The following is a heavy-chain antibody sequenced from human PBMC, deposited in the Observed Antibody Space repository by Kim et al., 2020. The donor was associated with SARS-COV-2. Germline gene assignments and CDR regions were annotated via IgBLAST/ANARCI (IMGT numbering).Heavy chain of an antibody. J-gene: IGHJ4*02. CDR1: GDSISSYY. CDR3: ARGGRYGLGFDY. V-gene: IGHV4-59*01. CDR2: IYYTGST. Sequence: SETLSLTCTVSGDSISSYYWSWIRQPPGKGLEWIGYIYYTGSTNYNPSLKSRVTLSVDTSKNQFSLKLSSVTAADTAVYYCARGGRYGLGFDYWGQGTLVTVSS. D-gene: IGHD5-18*01.